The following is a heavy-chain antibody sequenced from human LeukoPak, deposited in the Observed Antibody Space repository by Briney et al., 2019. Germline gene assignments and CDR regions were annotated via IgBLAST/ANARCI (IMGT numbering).Heavy chain of an antibody. D-gene: IGHD6-13*01. V-gene: IGHV1-46*01. Sequence: ASVKVSCKAFGYTFTSNYMHWVRQAPGQGPEWMGVISPSGGSTTYAQKFQGRVTLTRDMSTSTDYLELSSLRSEDTAVYYCARGQAAALIDYWGQGTLVTVSS. CDR2: ISPSGGST. J-gene: IGHJ4*02. CDR1: GYTFTSNY. CDR3: ARGQAAALIDY.